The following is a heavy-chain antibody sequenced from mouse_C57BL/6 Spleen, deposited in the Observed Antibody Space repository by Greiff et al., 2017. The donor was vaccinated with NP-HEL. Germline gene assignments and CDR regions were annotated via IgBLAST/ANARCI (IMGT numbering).Heavy chain of an antibody. CDR3: ARPYGSSYGYFDV. CDR1: GYSITSGYY. D-gene: IGHD1-1*01. J-gene: IGHJ1*03. Sequence: EVQRVESGPGLVKPSQSLSLTCSVTGYSITSGYYWNWIRQFPGNKLEWMGYISYDGSNNYNPSLKNRISITRDTSKNQFFLKLNSVTTEDTATYYCARPYGSSYGYFDVWGTGTTVTVSS. V-gene: IGHV3-6*01. CDR2: ISYDGSN.